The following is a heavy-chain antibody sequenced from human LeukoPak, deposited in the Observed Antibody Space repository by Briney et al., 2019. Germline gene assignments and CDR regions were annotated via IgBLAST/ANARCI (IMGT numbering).Heavy chain of an antibody. CDR3: ARLNAFAYYFDY. J-gene: IGHJ4*02. Sequence: SETLSLTCAVSGYSISSGYYWGWIRQPPGKGLEWIGSIYHSGSTYYNPSLKSRVTISVDTSKNQFSLKLSSVTAADTAVYYCARLNAFAYYFDYWGQGTLVTVSS. V-gene: IGHV4-38-2*01. CDR1: GYSISSGYY. CDR2: IYHSGST.